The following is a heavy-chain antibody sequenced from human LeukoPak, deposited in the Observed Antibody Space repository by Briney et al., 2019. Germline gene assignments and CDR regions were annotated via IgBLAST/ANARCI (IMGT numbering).Heavy chain of an antibody. V-gene: IGHV4-61*02. CDR2: IYTSGST. D-gene: IGHD5-12*01. J-gene: IGHJ6*03. CDR3: ARRRSGYDTSNRKYYYYYYMDV. Sequence: SETLSLTCTVSGDSISSGDYYWSWIRQPAGKGLEWIGRIYTSGSTNYNPSLKSRVTMSVDTSKNQFSLKLSSVTAADTAVYYCARRRSGYDTSNRKYYYYYYMDVWGKGTTVTISS. CDR1: GDSISSGDYY.